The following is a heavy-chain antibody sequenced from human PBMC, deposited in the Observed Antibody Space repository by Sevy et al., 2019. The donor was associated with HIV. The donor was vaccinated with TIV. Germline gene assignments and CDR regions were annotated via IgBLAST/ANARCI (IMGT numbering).Heavy chain of an antibody. D-gene: IGHD6-19*01. CDR2: IYTSGST. V-gene: IGHV4-4*07. Sequence: SETLSLTCTVSGGSISSYYWSWIRQPAGKGLEWIGRIYTSGSTNYNPSLKSRVTMSLDTSKNQFSLKLSSVTAADTAAYYCASSSSGWYVLDYWGQGTLVTVSS. CDR1: GGSISSYY. CDR3: ASSSSGWYVLDY. J-gene: IGHJ4*02.